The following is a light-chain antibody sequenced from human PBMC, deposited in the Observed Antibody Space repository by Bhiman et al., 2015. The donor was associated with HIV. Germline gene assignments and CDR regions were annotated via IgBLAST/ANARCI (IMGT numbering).Light chain of an antibody. Sequence: SYELTQPPSVSVSPGQTARITCSGDALPKQYAYWYQQKPGQAPVLVIYKDSERPSGVPDRFSGSKSGNTASLTISGLQAEDEADYFCCSYAGDYSYAFGTGTKVTVL. V-gene: IGLV3-25*02. CDR3: CSYAGDYSYA. CDR2: KDS. J-gene: IGLJ1*01. CDR1: ALPKQY.